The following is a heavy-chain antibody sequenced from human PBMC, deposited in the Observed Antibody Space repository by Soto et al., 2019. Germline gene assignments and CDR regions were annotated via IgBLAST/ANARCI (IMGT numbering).Heavy chain of an antibody. CDR1: GGPITTTTW. CDR2: LHHDGTT. Sequence: QVQLQESGPGLVKPSETLSLTCAVSGGPITTTTWWAWVRLPPGKGLEWIGELHHDGTTNYNPSLEXRFTXSXDKSNNHFSLKLTSVTAADTAIYYCATQTISYTWGVWGRGTTVTVSS. V-gene: IGHV4-4*02. D-gene: IGHD3-16*01. J-gene: IGHJ6*02. CDR3: ATQTISYTWGV.